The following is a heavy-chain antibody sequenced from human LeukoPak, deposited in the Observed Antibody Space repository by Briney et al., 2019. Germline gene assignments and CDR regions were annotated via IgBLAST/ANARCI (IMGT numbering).Heavy chain of an antibody. Sequence: GGSLRLSCAASGFTFSSYAMSWVRQAPGKGLEWVSSISSSSSYIYYADSVKGRFTISRDNAKNSLYLQMNSLRAEDTAVYYCARDRGHYYGMDVWGQGTTVTVSS. CDR3: ARDRGHYYGMDV. CDR2: ISSSSSYI. CDR1: GFTFSSYA. J-gene: IGHJ6*02. V-gene: IGHV3-21*01. D-gene: IGHD3-10*01.